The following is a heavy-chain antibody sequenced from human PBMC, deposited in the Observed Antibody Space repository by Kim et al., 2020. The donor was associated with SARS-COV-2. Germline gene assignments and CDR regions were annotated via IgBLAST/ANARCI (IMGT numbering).Heavy chain of an antibody. D-gene: IGHD6-19*01. CDR3: TTDPLDSSGWYTLGY. CDR2: IKSKTDGGTT. CDR1: GFTFSNAW. V-gene: IGHV3-15*01. Sequence: GGSLRLSCAASGFTFSNAWMSWVRQAPGKGLEWVGRIKSKTDGGTTDYAAPVKGRFTISRDDSKNTLYLQMNSLKTEDTAVYYCTTDPLDSSGWYTLGYWGQRTLVTVSS. J-gene: IGHJ4*02.